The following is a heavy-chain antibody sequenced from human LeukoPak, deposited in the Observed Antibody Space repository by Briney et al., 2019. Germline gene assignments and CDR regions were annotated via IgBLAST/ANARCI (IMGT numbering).Heavy chain of an antibody. CDR3: AKGSLSMIVVVITRDDAFDI. D-gene: IGHD3-22*01. CDR2: IKQDGSEK. V-gene: IGHV3-7*01. Sequence: PGGSLRLSCAVSGFTFNNYWMNWVRQAPGKGLEWVANIKQDGSEKYYVDSVKGRFTISRDNAKNTLYLQMNSLRAEDTAVYYCAKGSLSMIVVVITRDDAFDIWGQGTMVTVSS. CDR1: GFTFNNYW. J-gene: IGHJ3*02.